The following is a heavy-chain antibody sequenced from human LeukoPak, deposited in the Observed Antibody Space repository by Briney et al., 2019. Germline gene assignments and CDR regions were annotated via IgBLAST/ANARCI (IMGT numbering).Heavy chain of an antibody. CDR1: GYTFSSYG. J-gene: IGHJ6*03. CDR2: ISAYNGNT. CDR3: AKGLNWNGPPYYYNYYYMDA. D-gene: IGHD1-1*01. Sequence: ASVKVSCKASGYTFSSYGISWVRQAHGQGLEWMGWISAYNGNTYYAQKLHGRVTMTTDTSTSTVYMELGSLTPDDTAVYYCAKGLNWNGPPYYYNYYYMDAWGKGTTVTVSS. V-gene: IGHV1-18*01.